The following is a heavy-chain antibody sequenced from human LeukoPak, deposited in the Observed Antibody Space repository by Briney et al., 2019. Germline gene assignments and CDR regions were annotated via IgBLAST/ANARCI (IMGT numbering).Heavy chain of an antibody. V-gene: IGHV3-48*01. J-gene: IGHJ4*02. CDR1: GFTVSSNY. D-gene: IGHD3-3*01. CDR3: ARDRSRFLEWLPPLNFDY. CDR2: ISSSSSTI. Sequence: GGSLRLSCAASGFTVSSNYMSWVRQAPGKGLEWVSYISSSSSTIYYADSVKGRFTISRDNSKNTLYLQMNSLRAEDTAVYYCARDRSRFLEWLPPLNFDYWGQGTLVTVSS.